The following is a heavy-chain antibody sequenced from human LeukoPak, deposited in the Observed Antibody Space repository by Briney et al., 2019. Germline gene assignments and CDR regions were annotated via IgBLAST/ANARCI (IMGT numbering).Heavy chain of an antibody. D-gene: IGHD3-10*01. CDR2: IIPIFGTA. Sequence: GASVKVSCKASGGTFSSYAISWVRQAPGQGLEWMGGIIPIFGTANYAQKFQGRVTITTDESTSTAYMELSSLRSEDTAVYYWARTKTYYYGSGSPKYYYYYYMDVWGKGTTVTVSS. J-gene: IGHJ6*03. V-gene: IGHV1-69*05. CDR3: ARTKTYYYGSGSPKYYYYYYMDV. CDR1: GGTFSSYA.